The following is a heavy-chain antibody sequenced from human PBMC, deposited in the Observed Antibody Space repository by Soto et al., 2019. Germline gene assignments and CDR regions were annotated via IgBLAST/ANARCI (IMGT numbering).Heavy chain of an antibody. V-gene: IGHV2-26*01. D-gene: IGHD5-12*01. CDR1: GFSLNNIRMG. Sequence: SGPTLVNPKETLTLTCTVSGFSLNNIRMGVSWIRQPPGEAPEWLADVLSNDEKSYRTSLKSRLTISRDTYTRQVVLTLTNMGPVDTATYYCVRQNSYSGYKWFDTWGQGTLVTVSS. CDR2: VLSNDEK. CDR3: VRQNSYSGYKWFDT. J-gene: IGHJ5*02.